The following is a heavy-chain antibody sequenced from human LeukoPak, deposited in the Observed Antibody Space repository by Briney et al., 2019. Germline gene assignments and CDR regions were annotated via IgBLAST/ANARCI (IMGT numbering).Heavy chain of an antibody. Sequence: ESGPTLVKPTPTLTLTFTFSGFSLSTTTMGVGWIRQPPGKALEWLALIYNNDDKRYSPSLKSRLTITKDTPKNQVVLTMTNMDPVDTATYYCAHSGLYYDIYHYWGQGILVTVSS. V-gene: IGHV2-5*01. J-gene: IGHJ4*02. CDR1: GFSLSTTTMG. CDR3: AHSGLYYDIYHY. CDR2: IYNNDDK. D-gene: IGHD3-9*01.